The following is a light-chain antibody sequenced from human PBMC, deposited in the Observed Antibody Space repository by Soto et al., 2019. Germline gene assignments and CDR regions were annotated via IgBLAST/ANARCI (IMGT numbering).Light chain of an antibody. CDR2: GAS. CDR1: QSVSSN. CDR3: QQYNNWPPWT. Sequence: EIVMTQSPATLSVSPGERVTLSCRASQSVSSNLAWYQQKPGQAHRLLIYGASTRVTDIPARFSGSGSGTEFTLTISSLQSEDFAVYYCQQYNNWPPWTFGQGTKVEIK. V-gene: IGKV3-15*01. J-gene: IGKJ1*01.